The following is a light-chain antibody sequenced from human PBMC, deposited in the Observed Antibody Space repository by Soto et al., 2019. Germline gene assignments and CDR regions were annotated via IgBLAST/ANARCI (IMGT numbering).Light chain of an antibody. CDR1: SSDIGGYNA. V-gene: IGLV2-14*01. CDR3: QSYDRNLIGSVI. Sequence: QSALTQPASVSGSPGQTITISCTGTSSDIGGYNAVSWYQHHPGKAPKLIIYEVTHRPSGVSDRFSASKSGNTASLTISGLQAEDEADYYCQSYDRNLIGSVIFGGGTKVTVL. J-gene: IGLJ2*01. CDR2: EVT.